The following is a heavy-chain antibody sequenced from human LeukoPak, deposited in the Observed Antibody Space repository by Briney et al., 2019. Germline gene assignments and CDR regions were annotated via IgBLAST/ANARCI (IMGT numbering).Heavy chain of an antibody. D-gene: IGHD1-7*01. CDR3: AAEVESQLELRS. V-gene: IGHV1-58*01. Sequence: ASVKVSCKASGFTFTSSAVQWVRQARGQRLEWIGWIVVGSGNTNYAQKFQERVTITRDMSTSTAYMELSSLRSEDTAVYYCAAEVESQLELRSWGQGTLVTVSS. CDR2: IVVGSGNT. J-gene: IGHJ4*02. CDR1: GFTFTSSA.